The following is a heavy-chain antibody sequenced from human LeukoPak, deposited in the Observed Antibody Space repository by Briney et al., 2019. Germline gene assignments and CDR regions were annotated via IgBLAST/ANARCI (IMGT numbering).Heavy chain of an antibody. J-gene: IGHJ4*02. Sequence: GGSLRLSCAASGFTFSSYAMHWVRQAPGKGLEWVAVISYDGSNKYYADSVKGRFTISRDNSKNTLYLQMNSLRAEDTAVYYCARDFVLDIVVVAAAEYYFDYWGQGTLVTVSS. CDR1: GFTFSSYA. CDR2: ISYDGSNK. CDR3: ARDFVLDIVVVAAAEYYFDY. V-gene: IGHV3-30-3*01. D-gene: IGHD2-2*03.